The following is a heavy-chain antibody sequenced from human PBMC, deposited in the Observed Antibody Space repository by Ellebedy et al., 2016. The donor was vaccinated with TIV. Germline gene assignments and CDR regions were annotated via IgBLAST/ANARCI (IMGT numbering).Heavy chain of an antibody. Sequence: SGPTLVKPTETLTLTCTVSGFSLNSLIMGVSWFRQPPGKALEWLAHSSSKDEKSSSTTLKRRLTITKEPSKSQVVLTMTKMDPVHTATYYCARTPLYCGGDCSYYFDYWGQGSLVTVSS. J-gene: IGHJ4*02. V-gene: IGHV2-26*01. CDR1: GFSLNSLIMG. CDR3: ARTPLYCGGDCSYYFDY. D-gene: IGHD2-21*02. CDR2: SSSKDEK.